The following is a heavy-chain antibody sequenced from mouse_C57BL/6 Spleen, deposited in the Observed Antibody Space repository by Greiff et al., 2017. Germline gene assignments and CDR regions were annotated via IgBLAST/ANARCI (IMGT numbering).Heavy chain of an antibody. V-gene: IGHV1-5*01. Sequence: EVQLQQSGTVLARPGASVKMSCKTSGYTFTSYWMHWVKQRPGQGLEWIGAIYPGNSDTSYNQKFKGKAKLTAVTSASTAYMDLSSLTNEDSAVYYCTRPLYYGSSYWYFGVWGTGTTVTVSS. D-gene: IGHD1-1*01. J-gene: IGHJ1*03. CDR2: IYPGNSDT. CDR3: TRPLYYGSSYWYFGV. CDR1: GYTFTSYW.